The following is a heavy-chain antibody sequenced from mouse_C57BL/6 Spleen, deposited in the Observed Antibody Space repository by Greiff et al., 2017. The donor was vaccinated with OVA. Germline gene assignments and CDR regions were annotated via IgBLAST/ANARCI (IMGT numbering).Heavy chain of an antibody. CDR2: IDPETGGT. CDR1: GYTFTDYE. Sequence: VQLQESGAELVRPGASVTLSCKASGYTFTDYEMHWVKQTPVHGLEWIGAIDPETGGTAYNQKFKGKAILTADKSSSTAYMELRSLTSEDSAVYYCTRGITTVVVFDYWGQGTTLTVSS. V-gene: IGHV1-15*01. D-gene: IGHD1-1*01. CDR3: TRGITTVVVFDY. J-gene: IGHJ2*01.